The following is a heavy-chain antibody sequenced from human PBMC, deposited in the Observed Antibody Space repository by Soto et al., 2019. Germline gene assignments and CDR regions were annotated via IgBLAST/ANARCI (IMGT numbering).Heavy chain of an antibody. D-gene: IGHD2-21*01. V-gene: IGHV3-7*03. CDR1: GFTFSAYW. J-gene: IGHJ1*01. Sequence: EVQLVESGGGLVQPGGSLRLSCAASGFTFSAYWMNWVRQAPGQGLEWVANIKQDGGEKYYVDSVKGRFTISRDNAKHFLYLQMDSLRAEDTAVYYCARGATYSIYWGQGTLVTVSS. CDR2: IKQDGGEK. CDR3: ARGATYSIY.